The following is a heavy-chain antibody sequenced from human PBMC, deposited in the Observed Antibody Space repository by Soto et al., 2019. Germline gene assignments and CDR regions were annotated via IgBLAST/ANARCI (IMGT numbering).Heavy chain of an antibody. D-gene: IGHD3-10*01. Sequence: EVQLLESGGDLVQPGGSLRLSCVASGLTFSSYAMSWVRQAPGKGLEWVSVISGSGGYTDYADSVKGRFTISRDNSKNTLSLQMTSLRAEDTALYYCAKRFRGVLLNPEVDWGQGTLVTVSS. CDR1: GLTFSSYA. J-gene: IGHJ4*02. V-gene: IGHV3-23*01. CDR2: ISGSGGYT. CDR3: AKRFRGVLLNPEVD.